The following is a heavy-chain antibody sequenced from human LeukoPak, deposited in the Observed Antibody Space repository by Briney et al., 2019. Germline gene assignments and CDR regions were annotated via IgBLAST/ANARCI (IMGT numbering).Heavy chain of an antibody. D-gene: IGHD1-26*01. CDR2: ISGSGGST. V-gene: IGHV3-23*01. J-gene: IGHJ4*02. Sequence: GGSLRLSCAASGFTFSSYDMSWVRQGPGQGLEWVSAISGSGGSTYFADSLKGRFTISRDNSKNTVYLQMNSLRAEDTAVYYCAKDPASGTYFDYWGQGALVTVSS. CDR1: GFTFSSYD. CDR3: AKDPASGTYFDY.